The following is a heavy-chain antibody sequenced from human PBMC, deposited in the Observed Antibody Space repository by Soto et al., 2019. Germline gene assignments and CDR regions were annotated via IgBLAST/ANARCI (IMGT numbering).Heavy chain of an antibody. D-gene: IGHD2-2*01. J-gene: IGHJ6*02. CDR2: ISSSSRYI. V-gene: IGHV3-21*01. CDR1: GFTFSSYS. Sequence: EVRLVESGGGLVKHGGSLRLSCAASGFTFSSYSMNWVRQGPGKGLEWVSSISSSSRYIDYSDSVKGRFTISRDNAKNSLYLQMYSLRVEDTAVYYCARDGAMRDYLYYYYYYGMDVWGQGTTVTVAS. CDR3: ARDGAMRDYLYYYYYYGMDV.